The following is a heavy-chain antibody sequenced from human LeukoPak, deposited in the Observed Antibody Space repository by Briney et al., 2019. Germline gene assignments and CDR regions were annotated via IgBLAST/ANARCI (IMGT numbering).Heavy chain of an antibody. V-gene: IGHV1-2*02. D-gene: IGHD3-22*01. Sequence: GASVKVSCKASGYTFTGYYMHWVRQAPGQGLEWMGWINPNSGGTNYAQKFQGRVTMTRDTSINTAYMELSSLRSEDTAVYYCATSYYYDSSDYYRIDYWGQGTLVTVSS. J-gene: IGHJ4*02. CDR2: INPNSGGT. CDR3: ATSYYYDSSDYYRIDY. CDR1: GYTFTGYY.